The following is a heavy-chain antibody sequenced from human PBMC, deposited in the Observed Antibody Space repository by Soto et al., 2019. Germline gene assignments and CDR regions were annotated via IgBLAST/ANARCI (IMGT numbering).Heavy chain of an antibody. V-gene: IGHV4-30-4*01. CDR2: IYYSRNT. Sequence: SETLSLTCTVSGGSTSSDNYRSWIRQPPGKGLEWIGHIYYSRNTHYNPSLKSRLAISIDTSKNPSSLKLSSATAAVTAVYFCAREGGESSDGLYYFDSWGQGSLVTVSS. D-gene: IGHD3-16*01. CDR3: AREGGESSDGLYYFDS. CDR1: GGSTSSDNY. J-gene: IGHJ4*02.